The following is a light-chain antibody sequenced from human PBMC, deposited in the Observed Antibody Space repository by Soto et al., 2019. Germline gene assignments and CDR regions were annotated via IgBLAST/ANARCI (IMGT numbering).Light chain of an antibody. J-gene: IGLJ1*01. CDR3: LLSYNGPYV. Sequence: QAVVTQEPSLTVSPGVTVTLTCGSSTGAVTNGHYPYWFQQKPGQAPRTLIYDTTNRHSWTPARFSGSLLGGKAALTLSGAQPEGEAEYYCLLSYNGPYVFGTGTKVTV. CDR1: TGAVTNGHY. V-gene: IGLV7-46*01. CDR2: DTT.